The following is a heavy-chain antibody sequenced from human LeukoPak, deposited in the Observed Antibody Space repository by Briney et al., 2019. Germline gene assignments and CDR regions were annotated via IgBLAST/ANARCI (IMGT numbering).Heavy chain of an antibody. CDR3: ARVIPPRRYDSSGYYDY. J-gene: IGHJ4*02. D-gene: IGHD3-22*01. Sequence: SETLSLTCTVSGGSISSYYWSWIRQPAGKGLEWIGYISYSGSTNYNPSLKSRVTISVDTSKNQFSLKLSSVTAADTAVYSCARVIPPRRYDSSGYYDYWGQGTLVTVSS. CDR2: ISYSGST. V-gene: IGHV4-59*08. CDR1: GGSISSYY.